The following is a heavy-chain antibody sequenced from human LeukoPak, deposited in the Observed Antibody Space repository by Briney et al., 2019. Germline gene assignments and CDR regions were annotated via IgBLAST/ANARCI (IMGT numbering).Heavy chain of an antibody. CDR3: AISSSYHYFDY. Sequence: PGGSLRLSCTASGFIFSSYNINWVRQAPGKGLEWVSYISRGSTTIYHADALKGRFTISRDNAKNSLYLEMNSRRAEDTAVYYCAISSSYHYFDYWGQGTLVTVSS. D-gene: IGHD2-15*01. J-gene: IGHJ4*02. V-gene: IGHV3-48*01. CDR2: ISRGSTTI. CDR1: GFIFSSYN.